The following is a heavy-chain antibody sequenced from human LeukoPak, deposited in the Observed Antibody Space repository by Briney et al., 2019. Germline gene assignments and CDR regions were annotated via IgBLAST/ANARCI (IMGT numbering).Heavy chain of an antibody. V-gene: IGHV1-18*01. J-gene: IGHJ4*02. CDR1: GYTFTRYG. CDR2: VSGYNVNT. Sequence: ASVRVSCKASGYTFTRYGISWVRQAPGQGLEWMGWVSGYNVNTDYAQKLQGRVTMTTDTSTTTAYMELRSLRSDDTAVYYCGRESWGVVDYWGQGTLVTVSS. D-gene: IGHD3-10*01. CDR3: GRESWGVVDY.